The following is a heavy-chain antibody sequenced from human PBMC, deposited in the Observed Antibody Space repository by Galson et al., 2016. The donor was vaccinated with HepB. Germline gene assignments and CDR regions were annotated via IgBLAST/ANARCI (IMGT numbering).Heavy chain of an antibody. CDR1: GFTFGDYA. V-gene: IGHV3-49*03. CDR3: ARGTPDYRPYYFDY. D-gene: IGHD4-11*01. Sequence: SLRFSCATSGFTFGDYAMSWFRQAPGKGLEWVGFIRSKTYGGTTEYAASVKARFTISRDDSKSFAYLQMSSLNTGDTAAYYCARGTPDYRPYYFDYWGQGTLVTVSS. J-gene: IGHJ4*02. CDR2: IRSKTYGGTT.